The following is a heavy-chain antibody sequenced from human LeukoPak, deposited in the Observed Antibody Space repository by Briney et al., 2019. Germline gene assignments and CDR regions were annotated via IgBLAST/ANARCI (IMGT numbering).Heavy chain of an antibody. CDR3: AKRDYSDSNSYSPLFAN. V-gene: IGHV3-23*01. CDR2: ITNDGRVT. D-gene: IGHD3-22*01. J-gene: IGHJ4*02. CDR1: GFTFSTYP. Sequence: GGSLRLSCAASGFTFSTYPMSWVRQTPGKGLQWVSAITNDGRVTYYADSVKGRFTISRDNSKNTLYLQMTSLRADDTAVYYCAKRDYSDSNSYSPLFANWGLGTLVTVSS.